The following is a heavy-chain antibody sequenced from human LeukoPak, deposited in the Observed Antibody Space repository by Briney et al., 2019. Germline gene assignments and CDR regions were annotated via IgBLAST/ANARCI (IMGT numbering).Heavy chain of an antibody. Sequence: GGSLRLSCAASGSTFSSYNMNWVRQAPGKGLEWVSSISFSSSYIYYADSVKGRFTISRDNAKNSLYLQMNSLRADDTAVYYCARKGIGVAGPFDYWGQGTLVTVSS. CDR3: ARKGIGVAGPFDY. CDR2: ISFSSSYI. CDR1: GSTFSSYN. J-gene: IGHJ4*02. V-gene: IGHV3-21*01. D-gene: IGHD6-19*01.